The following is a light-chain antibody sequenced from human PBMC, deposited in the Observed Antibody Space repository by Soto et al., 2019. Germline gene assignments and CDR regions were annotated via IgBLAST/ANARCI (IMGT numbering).Light chain of an antibody. J-gene: IGKJ1*01. V-gene: IGKV1-6*01. CDR3: LKDINYPWT. CDR1: QGIGNA. Sequence: AIQMPQSPSSLSASVGYRFTISFLASQGIGNALGWYQQKPGKHPKVLIYGASNLQSGVPPRFSGSGSGTDFTLAISSLQPEDSATYYCLKDINYPWTFGKGHKVDIK. CDR2: GAS.